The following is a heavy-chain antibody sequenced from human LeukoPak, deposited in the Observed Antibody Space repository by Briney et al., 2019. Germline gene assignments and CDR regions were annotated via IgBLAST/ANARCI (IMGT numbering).Heavy chain of an antibody. CDR3: ARGPRGRLQNNSNDY. V-gene: IGHV3-53*01. CDR1: GFTVSSNY. CDR2: IYSGGGT. Sequence: GGSLRLSCAASGFTVSSNYMSWVRQAPGKGLEWVSVIYSGGGTYYADSVKGRFTISRDNSKNTLYLQMNSLRAEDTAVYYCARGPRGRLQNNSNDYWGQGTLVTVSS. D-gene: IGHD5-24*01. J-gene: IGHJ4*02.